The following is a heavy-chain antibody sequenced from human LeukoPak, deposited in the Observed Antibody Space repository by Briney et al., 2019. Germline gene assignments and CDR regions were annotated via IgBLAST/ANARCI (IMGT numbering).Heavy chain of an antibody. Sequence: PGGSLRLSCAASGFTFSNSWMSWVRQAPGKGLEWVATIKLDGSAQYYVDSVKGRFTISRDNAENSLFLQINSLRAEDTAVYYCANGGTYSSGPWGQGTLVTVSS. V-gene: IGHV3-7*01. D-gene: IGHD3-22*01. CDR1: GFTFSNSW. CDR3: ANGGTYSSGP. J-gene: IGHJ5*02. CDR2: IKLDGSAQ.